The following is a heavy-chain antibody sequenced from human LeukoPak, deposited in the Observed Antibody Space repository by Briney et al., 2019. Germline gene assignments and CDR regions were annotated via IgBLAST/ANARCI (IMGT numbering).Heavy chain of an antibody. CDR1: GLTFSNYV. Sequence: PGGSLRLSCAASGLTFSNYVMSWVRQAPGKGLEWIGEINHSGSTNYNPSLKSRVTISVDTSKNQFSLKLSSVTAADTAVYYCARVGCSSTSRKRYNWFDPWGQGTLVTVSS. J-gene: IGHJ5*02. CDR2: INHSGST. V-gene: IGHV4-34*01. CDR3: ARVGCSSTSRKRYNWFDP. D-gene: IGHD2-2*01.